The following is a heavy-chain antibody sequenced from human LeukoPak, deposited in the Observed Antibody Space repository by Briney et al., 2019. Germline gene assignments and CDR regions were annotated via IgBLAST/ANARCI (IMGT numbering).Heavy chain of an antibody. CDR2: IYTSGST. V-gene: IGHV4-61*02. D-gene: IGHD1-7*01. Sequence: NLSLTCTVSGGSISSSSYYWGWIRQPPGKGLEWIGRIYTSGSTNYNPSLKSRVTISVDTSKNQFSLKLSSVTAADTAVYYCARVSWNYGPLRIYYYMDVWGKGTTVTVSS. CDR3: ARVSWNYGPLRIYYYMDV. CDR1: GGSISSSSYY. J-gene: IGHJ6*03.